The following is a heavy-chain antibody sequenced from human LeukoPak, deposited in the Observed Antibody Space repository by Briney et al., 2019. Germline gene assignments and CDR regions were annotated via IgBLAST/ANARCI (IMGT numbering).Heavy chain of an antibody. V-gene: IGHV3-53*01. CDR2: IYSGGST. CDR3: ARYLLNGDLDY. D-gene: IGHD4-17*01. J-gene: IGHJ4*02. CDR1: GFIFSTYG. Sequence: GGSLRLSCAASGFIFSTYGMHWVRQAPGKGLEWVSVIYSGGSTYYADSVKGRFTISRDNSKNTLYLQMNSLRAEDTAVYYCARYLLNGDLDYWGQGTLVTVSS.